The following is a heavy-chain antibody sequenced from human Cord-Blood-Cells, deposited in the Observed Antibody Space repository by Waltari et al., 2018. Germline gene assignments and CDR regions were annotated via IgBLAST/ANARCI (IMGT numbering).Heavy chain of an antibody. CDR3: ARAVSTLAAALYAFDI. CDR2: IIPIFGTA. Sequence: QVQMVQSGAEVKKPGSSVKVSCKASGGTFSSYAVSWVRQAPGQGLEWMGGIIPIFGTANYAQKFQGRVTITADESTSTAYMELSSLRSEDTAVYYCARAVSTLAAALYAFDIWGQGTMVTVSS. J-gene: IGHJ3*02. CDR1: GGTFSSYA. D-gene: IGHD6-13*01. V-gene: IGHV1-69*01.